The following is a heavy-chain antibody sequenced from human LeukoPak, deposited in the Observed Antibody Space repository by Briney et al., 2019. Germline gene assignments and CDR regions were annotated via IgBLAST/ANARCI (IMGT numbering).Heavy chain of an antibody. V-gene: IGHV1-69*13. CDR3: ARGGPTTVTTFIDY. J-gene: IGHJ4*02. CDR1: GGTFSSYA. D-gene: IGHD4-17*01. Sequence: GASVKVSCKASGGTFSSYAISWVRQAPGQGLEWMGGIIPIFGSANYAQKFQGRVTITADESTSTAYMELSSLRSEDTAVYYCARGGPTTVTTFIDYWGQGTLVTVSS. CDR2: IIPIFGSA.